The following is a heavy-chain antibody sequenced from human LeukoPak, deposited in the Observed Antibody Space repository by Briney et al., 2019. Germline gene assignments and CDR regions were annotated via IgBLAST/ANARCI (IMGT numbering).Heavy chain of an antibody. CDR2: ISSSGSTI. J-gene: IGHJ4*02. CDR3: ASRYSSGWYYFDY. D-gene: IGHD6-19*01. V-gene: IGHV3-48*03. Sequence: GGSLRLSCAASGFTFSSYEMNWVRQAPGKGLEWVSYISSSGSTIYYADSVKGRFTISRDDAKNSLYLQMNSLRAEDTAVYYCASRYSSGWYYFDYWGQGTLVTVSS. CDR1: GFTFSSYE.